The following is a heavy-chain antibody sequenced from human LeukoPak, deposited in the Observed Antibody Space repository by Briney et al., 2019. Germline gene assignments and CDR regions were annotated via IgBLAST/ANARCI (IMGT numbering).Heavy chain of an antibody. V-gene: IGHV4-4*07. D-gene: IGHD2-2*01. J-gene: IGHJ3*02. CDR2: IYSSGST. CDR3: ARGCSNPREPHPFDI. CDR1: DGSIGTYY. Sequence: SETLSLTCTVSDGSIGTYYWSWIRQPAGRGLEWIGRIYSSGSTNYNPSLGSRVTMSVDTSKNQFSLKLSSVTAVDTAVYYCARGCSNPREPHPFDIWGRGTMVTVSS.